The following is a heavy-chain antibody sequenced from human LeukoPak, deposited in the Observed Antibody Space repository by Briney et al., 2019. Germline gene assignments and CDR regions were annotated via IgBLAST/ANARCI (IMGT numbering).Heavy chain of an antibody. CDR2: IYYSGST. D-gene: IGHD2-21*02. J-gene: IGHJ3*02. CDR1: GGSISSYY. Sequence: SETLSLTCTVSGGSISSYYWSWIRQPSGKGLEWIGYIYYSGSTNYNPSLKSRVTISVDTSKNQLSLKLSSVTAADTAVYYCASGEMDCGGDCPYAFDIWGQGTMVTVSS. V-gene: IGHV4-59*01. CDR3: ASGEMDCGGDCPYAFDI.